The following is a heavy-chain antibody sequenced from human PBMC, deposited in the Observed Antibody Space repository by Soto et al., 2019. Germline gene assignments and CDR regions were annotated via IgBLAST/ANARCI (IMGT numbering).Heavy chain of an antibody. Sequence: VKVSCKASGYTFTSYGISWVRQAPGQGLEWMGWISAYNGNTNYAQKLQGRVTMTTDTSTSTAYMELRSLRSDDTAVYYCARKGEDDYGDYWFDPWGQRTLVTVSS. J-gene: IGHJ5*02. CDR1: GYTFTSYG. V-gene: IGHV1-18*01. CDR3: ARKGEDDYGDYWFDP. D-gene: IGHD4-17*01. CDR2: ISAYNGNT.